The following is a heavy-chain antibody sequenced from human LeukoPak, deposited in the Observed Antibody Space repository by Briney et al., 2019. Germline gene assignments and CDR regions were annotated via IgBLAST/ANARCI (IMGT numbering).Heavy chain of an antibody. CDR1: GFTFTRYA. Sequence: GGSLRLSCAASGFTFTRYAMHWVRQAPGKGLEWLAVISYDGSNKYYADSVKGRFTISRDSSKNTLYLHMNSLRAEDTAVYYCVKDQFRYYDSAGNFDLWGRGTLVTVSS. CDR3: VKDQFRYYDSAGNFDL. D-gene: IGHD3-22*01. V-gene: IGHV3-30-3*01. CDR2: ISYDGSNK. J-gene: IGHJ2*01.